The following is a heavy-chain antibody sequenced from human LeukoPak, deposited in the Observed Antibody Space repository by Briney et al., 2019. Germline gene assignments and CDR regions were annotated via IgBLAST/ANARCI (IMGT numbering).Heavy chain of an antibody. V-gene: IGHV3-23*01. CDR1: GFTFSSYA. D-gene: IGHD3-22*01. CDR3: AKGYGETYYYDSSGYYSLPFDY. CDR2: ISGSGGST. Sequence: GGSLRLSCAASGFTFSSYAMSWVRQAPGKGLEWVSAISGSGGSTYYADSVKGRFTISRDNSKNTLYLQMNSLRAEDTAVYYCAKGYGETYYYDSSGYYSLPFDYWGQGTLVTVSS. J-gene: IGHJ4*02.